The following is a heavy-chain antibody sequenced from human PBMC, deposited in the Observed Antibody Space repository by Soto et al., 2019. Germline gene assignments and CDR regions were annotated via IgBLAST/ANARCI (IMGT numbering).Heavy chain of an antibody. CDR1: GYNFTGYW. Sequence: ESLKVSFKGSGYNFTGYWITWVRQMPGKGLELMGIIYPSDSDTRYRPSFQGQVTISADKSISSAYLQWSSLRASDTAMYYCARGGVSTRTFDYWGQGTPVTVSS. D-gene: IGHD3-3*01. J-gene: IGHJ4*02. CDR3: ARGGVSTRTFDY. V-gene: IGHV5-51*01. CDR2: IYPSDSDT.